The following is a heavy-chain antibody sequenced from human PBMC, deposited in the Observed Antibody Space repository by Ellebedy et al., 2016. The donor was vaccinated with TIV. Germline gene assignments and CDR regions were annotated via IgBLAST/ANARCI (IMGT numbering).Heavy chain of an antibody. J-gene: IGHJ5*02. V-gene: IGHV3-7*01. CDR2: VKHDGNER. CDR3: ARAETSNNNGWVRFDP. CDR1: GFPFSSYW. Sequence: GESLKISXSASGFPFSSYWFSWVRQAPGKGLEWVANVKHDGNERDYVDSVKGRFSISRDNAKNSLYLQMNRLRVDDTAVYYCARAETSNNNGWVRFDPWGQGTLVTVSS. D-gene: IGHD6-19*01.